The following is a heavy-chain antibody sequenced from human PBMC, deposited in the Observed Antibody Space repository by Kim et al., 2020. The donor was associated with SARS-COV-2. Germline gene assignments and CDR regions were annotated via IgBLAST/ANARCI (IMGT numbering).Heavy chain of an antibody. CDR2: ISWNSGSI. CDR3: AKGGGAGPRRDYYYYYG. J-gene: IGHJ6*01. CDR1: GFTFDDYA. Sequence: GGSLRLSCAASGFTFDDYAMHWVRQAPGKGLEWVSGISWNSGSIGYADSVKGRFTISRDNAKNSLYLQMNSLRAEDTALYYCAKGGGAGPRRDYYYYYG. D-gene: IGHD6-19*01. V-gene: IGHV3-9*01.